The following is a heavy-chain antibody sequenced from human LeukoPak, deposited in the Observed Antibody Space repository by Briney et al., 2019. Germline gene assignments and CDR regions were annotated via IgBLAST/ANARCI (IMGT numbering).Heavy chain of an antibody. V-gene: IGHV3-23*01. Sequence: GGSLRLSCAASGFTFDDYAMSWVRPAPGKGLEWVSAISGSGGSTYYADSVKGRFTISRDNAKNTLYLQMNSLRAEDTAVYYCARDQYYYDSSGYYPGRYYYYGMDVWGQGTTVTVSS. J-gene: IGHJ6*02. D-gene: IGHD3-22*01. CDR2: ISGSGGST. CDR3: ARDQYYYDSSGYYPGRYYYYGMDV. CDR1: GFTFDDYA.